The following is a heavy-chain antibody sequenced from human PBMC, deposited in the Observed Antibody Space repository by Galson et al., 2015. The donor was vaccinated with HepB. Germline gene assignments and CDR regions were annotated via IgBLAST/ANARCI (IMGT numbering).Heavy chain of an antibody. V-gene: IGHV3-30-3*01. CDR2: ISYDGSNK. CDR3: ARVGGYSYGDAFDI. CDR1: GFTFSSYA. J-gene: IGHJ3*02. D-gene: IGHD5-18*01. Sequence: SLRLSCAASGFTFSSYAMHWVRQAPGKGLEWVAVISYDGSNKYYADSVKGRFTISRDNSKNTLYLQMNSLRAEDTAVYYCARVGGYSYGDAFDIWGQGTMVTVSS.